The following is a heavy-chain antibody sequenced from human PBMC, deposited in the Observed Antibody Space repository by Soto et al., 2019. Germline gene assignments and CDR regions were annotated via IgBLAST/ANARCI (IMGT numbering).Heavy chain of an antibody. CDR2: IYYSGST. D-gene: IGHD1-1*01. CDR1: GGSISSGGYY. Sequence: QVQLQESGPGLVKPSQTLSLTCTVSGGSISSGGYYWSWIRQHPGKGLEWIGYIYYSGSTYYNPSINSRVTISVDTSKNQFSLKLSSVTAEDTAVYYCATASRENDDHHRDKTAYYYYYMDVWGKGTTVTVSS. J-gene: IGHJ6*03. CDR3: ATASRENDDHHRDKTAYYYYYMDV. V-gene: IGHV4-31*03.